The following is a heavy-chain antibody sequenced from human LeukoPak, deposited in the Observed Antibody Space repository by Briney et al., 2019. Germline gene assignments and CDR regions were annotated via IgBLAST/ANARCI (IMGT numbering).Heavy chain of an antibody. Sequence: GGSLRLSCAASGFTFSSYTLSWVRQAPGKGLEWVSGISGSGGYTYYGDSVKGRFTISRDDSKSTLYLQMNSLRAEDTAVYYCARAWSSWIHYFDYWGQGTLVPVSS. CDR3: ARAWSSWIHYFDY. V-gene: IGHV3-23*01. J-gene: IGHJ4*02. CDR2: ISGSGGYT. CDR1: GFTFSSYT. D-gene: IGHD6-13*01.